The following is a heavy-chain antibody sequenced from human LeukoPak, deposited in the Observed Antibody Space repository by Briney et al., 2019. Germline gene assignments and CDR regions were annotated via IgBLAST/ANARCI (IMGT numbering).Heavy chain of an antibody. Sequence: GGSLRLSCAASGFDFTTYNMNCVRQAPGKGLECISSISSSSGRYMYYPDSVKGRFTISRDNAKNSLYLQMNSLRAEDTAVYFCVRSNSGGNCVDYWGQGSLVTVSS. CDR3: VRSNSGGNCVDY. CDR2: ISSSSGRYM. D-gene: IGHD2-15*01. V-gene: IGHV3-21*01. J-gene: IGHJ4*02. CDR1: GFDFTTYN.